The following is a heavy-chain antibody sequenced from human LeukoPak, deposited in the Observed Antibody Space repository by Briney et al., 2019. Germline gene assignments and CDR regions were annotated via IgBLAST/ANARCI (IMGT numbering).Heavy chain of an antibody. CDR3: ARDWDIVVVPAAD. Sequence: GGSLRLSCADSGVIFSSYNMNWVRQAPGKGLEWVSSISSSSTYIYYADSVKGRFTISRDNAKNSLYLQMNSLRAEDTAVYYCARDWDIVVVPAADWGQGTLVTVSS. D-gene: IGHD2-2*01. CDR2: ISSSSTYI. CDR1: GVIFSSYN. V-gene: IGHV3-21*01. J-gene: IGHJ4*02.